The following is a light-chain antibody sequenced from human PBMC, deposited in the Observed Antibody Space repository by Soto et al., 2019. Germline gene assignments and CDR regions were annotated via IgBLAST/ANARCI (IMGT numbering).Light chain of an antibody. CDR3: QQYNSYSSYT. V-gene: IGKV1-5*01. CDR2: DAS. CDR1: QSISSW. J-gene: IGKJ2*01. Sequence: DIQMPQSPSTLSASVGDRVTITCRASQSISSWLAWYQQKPGKAPKLRIYDASSLESGVTSRFSGSGSGTELTLTISSLQPDDFATYYCQQYNSYSSYTFGQGTKLAI.